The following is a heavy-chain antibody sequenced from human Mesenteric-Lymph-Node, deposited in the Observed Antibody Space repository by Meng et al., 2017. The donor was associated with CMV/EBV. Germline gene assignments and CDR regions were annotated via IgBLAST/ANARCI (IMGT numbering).Heavy chain of an antibody. Sequence: GGSLRLSCAASGFTFSSYSMNWVRQAPGKGLEWVSSISSSSSYIYYADSVKGRFTISRDNSKNTLYLQMNSLRAEDTAVYYCARGRGGCSSTSCYPNWFDPWGQGTLVTVSS. CDR3: ARGRGGCSSTSCYPNWFDP. CDR1: GFTFSSYS. D-gene: IGHD2-2*01. V-gene: IGHV3-21*01. CDR2: ISSSSSYI. J-gene: IGHJ5*02.